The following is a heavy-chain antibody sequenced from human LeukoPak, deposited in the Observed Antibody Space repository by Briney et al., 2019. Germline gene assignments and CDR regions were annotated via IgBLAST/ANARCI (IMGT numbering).Heavy chain of an antibody. CDR1: GFTVSSNF. D-gene: IGHD3-3*01. Sequence: GGSLRLSCAASGFTVSSNFMSWVRQAPGKGLECVSVIYSRGGTYYADSVQGRFTISRDASKNTLFLQMNSLRADDTAVYYCARSVHITIFGVDEDAFDLWGQGTTVTVSS. V-gene: IGHV3-53*01. CDR2: IYSRGGT. CDR3: ARSVHITIFGVDEDAFDL. J-gene: IGHJ3*01.